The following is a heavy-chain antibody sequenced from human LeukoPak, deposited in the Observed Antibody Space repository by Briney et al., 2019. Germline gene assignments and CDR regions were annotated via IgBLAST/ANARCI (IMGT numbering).Heavy chain of an antibody. V-gene: IGHV3-21*04. CDR2: ISSSSSYI. Sequence: GGSLRLSCAASGFTYSSYSMNWVRQAPGKGLEWVSSISSSSSYIYYADSVKGRFTISRDNAKNSLYLQMNSLRAADTAIYYCARDSGTMGEVKFDPWGQGTLVTVSS. D-gene: IGHD3-10*01. J-gene: IGHJ5*02. CDR1: GFTYSSYS. CDR3: ARDSGTMGEVKFDP.